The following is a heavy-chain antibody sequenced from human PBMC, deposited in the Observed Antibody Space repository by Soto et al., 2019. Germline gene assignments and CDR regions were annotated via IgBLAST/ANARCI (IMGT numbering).Heavy chain of an antibody. D-gene: IGHD3-10*01. V-gene: IGHV4-59*08. Sequence: SETLSLTCTVSGGSISGYYWAWVRQPPGKGLEWIGYIYYSGSTNYNPSLKSRVTISVDTSKNQFSLKLNSMTAADTAVYYCARHNYGSGSTYFDYWGQGTLVTVSS. CDR3: ARHNYGSGSTYFDY. J-gene: IGHJ4*02. CDR1: GGSISGYY. CDR2: IYYSGST.